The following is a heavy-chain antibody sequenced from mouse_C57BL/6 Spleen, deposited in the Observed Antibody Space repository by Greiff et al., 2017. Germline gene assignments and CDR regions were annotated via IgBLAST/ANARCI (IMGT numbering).Heavy chain of an antibody. CDR2: IDPSDSYT. CDR1: GYTFTSYW. J-gene: IGHJ4*01. Sequence: QVQLQQPGAELVKPGASVKLSCKASGYTFTSYWMQWVKQRPGQGLEWIGEIDPSDSYTNYNQKFKGKATLTVDTSSSTAYMQLSSLTSEDAAVYYCARRTTVVAGNYAMDYWGQGTSVTVSS. D-gene: IGHD1-1*01. V-gene: IGHV1-50*01. CDR3: ARRTTVVAGNYAMDY.